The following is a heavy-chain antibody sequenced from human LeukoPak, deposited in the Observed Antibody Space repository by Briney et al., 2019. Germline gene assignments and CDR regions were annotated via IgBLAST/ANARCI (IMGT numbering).Heavy chain of an antibody. J-gene: IGHJ3*02. D-gene: IGHD3-3*01. CDR1: GGTFTNYA. Sequence: EASVKVSCKASGGTFTNYAISWVRQAPGQGLEWMGGIMPIFGTAKYAQKFQGRVTITTGESTSTAYMELSSLRSEDTAVYYCARHGGITIFGVAQPGGAFDIWGQGTMVTVSS. CDR3: ARHGGITIFGVAQPGGAFDI. CDR2: IMPIFGTA. V-gene: IGHV1-69*05.